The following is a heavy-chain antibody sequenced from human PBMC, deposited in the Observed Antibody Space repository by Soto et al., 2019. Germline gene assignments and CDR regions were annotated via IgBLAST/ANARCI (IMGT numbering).Heavy chain of an antibody. D-gene: IGHD3-10*01. CDR1: GGSISSVGYY. CDR3: ASGSYYYGSGSYYWFDP. V-gene: IGHV4-31*03. J-gene: IGHJ5*02. Sequence: SETLSLTCTVSGGSISSVGYYWSWIRQHPGKGLEWIGYIYYSGSTYYNPSLKSRVTISVDTSKNQFSLKLSSVTAADTAVYYCASGSYYYGSGSYYWFDPWGQGTLVTVS. CDR2: IYYSGST.